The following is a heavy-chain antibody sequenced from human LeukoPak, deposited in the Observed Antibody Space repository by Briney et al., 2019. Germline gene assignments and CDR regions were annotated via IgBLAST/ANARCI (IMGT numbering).Heavy chain of an antibody. CDR1: GFTFSTYG. CDR3: AKEGRPPGTDDYSNWFDDY. V-gene: IGHV3-30*02. CDR2: IRYDGSIK. Sequence: PGGSLRLSCAASGFTFSTYGMHWVRQAPGKGLEWVAFIRYDGSIKYYADSVRGRFTISRDNSKNTLYVQMNSLRDEDTAVYYCAKEGRPPGTDDYSNWFDDYWGQGTLVTVSP. D-gene: IGHD4-11*01. J-gene: IGHJ4*02.